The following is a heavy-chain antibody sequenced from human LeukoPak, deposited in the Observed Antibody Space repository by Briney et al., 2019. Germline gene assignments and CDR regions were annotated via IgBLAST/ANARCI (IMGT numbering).Heavy chain of an antibody. V-gene: IGHV1-3*01. D-gene: IGHD3-10*01. J-gene: IGHJ4*02. CDR3: ARVWFGEFAFDY. CDR2: INAGNGNT. CDR1: GYTFTSYA. Sequence: ASVKVSCKASGYTFTSYAMHWVRQAPGQRLEWMGWINAGNGNTKYSQKFQGRVTITGDTSASTAYMELSSLRSEDTAVYYCARVWFGEFAFDYWGQGTLVTVSS.